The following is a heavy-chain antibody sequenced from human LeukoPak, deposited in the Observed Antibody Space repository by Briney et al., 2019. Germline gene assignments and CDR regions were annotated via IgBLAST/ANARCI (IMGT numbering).Heavy chain of an antibody. Sequence: GASVKVSCKASGYTFTSYDINWVRQATGQGLEWMGWMNPNSGNTGYAQKFQGRVTITRNTSISTAYMELSSLRSEDTAVYYCARTTDSRDDAFDIWGQGTMVTVSS. V-gene: IGHV1-8*03. D-gene: IGHD3-22*01. CDR2: MNPNSGNT. J-gene: IGHJ3*02. CDR1: GYTFTSYD. CDR3: ARTTDSRDDAFDI.